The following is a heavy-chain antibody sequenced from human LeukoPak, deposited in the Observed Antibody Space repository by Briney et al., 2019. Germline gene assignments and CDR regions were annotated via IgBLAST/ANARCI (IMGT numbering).Heavy chain of an antibody. D-gene: IGHD3-16*01. Sequence: SQTLSLTCTVSGGSISSGGYYWSWIRQPPGKGLEWIGYIYHSGSTYYNPSLKSRVTISVDRSKNQFSLKLSSVTAADTAVYYCARGYVREGGRFDPWGQGTLVTVSS. CDR1: GGSISSGGYY. V-gene: IGHV4-30-2*01. J-gene: IGHJ5*02. CDR3: ARGYVREGGRFDP. CDR2: IYHSGST.